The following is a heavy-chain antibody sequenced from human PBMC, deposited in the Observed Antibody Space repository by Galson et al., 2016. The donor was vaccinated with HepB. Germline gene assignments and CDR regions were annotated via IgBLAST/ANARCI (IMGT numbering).Heavy chain of an antibody. D-gene: IGHD2-15*01. CDR1: GFTFTYYE. V-gene: IGHV3-48*03. Sequence: SLRLSCAAPGFTFTYYEMNWVRQAPGKGLEWVSYISGSGNNKYYADSVRGRFTVSRDNARNSVYLLMNSLRAEDTAIYYCARDIRSDLRSVLRPMAGLVVFYGLDVWGQGTTVTVSS. CDR3: ARDIRSDLRSVLRPMAGLVVFYGLDV. CDR2: ISGSGNNK. J-gene: IGHJ6*02.